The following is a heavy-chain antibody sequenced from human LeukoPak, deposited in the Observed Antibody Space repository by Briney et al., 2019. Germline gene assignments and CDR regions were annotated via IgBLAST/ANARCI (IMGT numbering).Heavy chain of an antibody. CDR1: GGSFSGYY. J-gene: IGHJ6*03. D-gene: IGHD5-18*01. Sequence: SETLSLTCAVYGGSFSGYYWSWIRQPPGKGLEWIGEINHSGSTNYNPSLKSRVTISVDTSKNQFSLKLSSVTAADTAVYYCARRRYGYGSGYYYYMDVWGKGTTVTVSS. V-gene: IGHV4-34*01. CDR2: INHSGST. CDR3: ARRRYGYGSGYYYYMDV.